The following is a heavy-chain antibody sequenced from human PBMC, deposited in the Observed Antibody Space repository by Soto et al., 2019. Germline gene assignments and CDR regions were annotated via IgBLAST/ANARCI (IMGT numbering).Heavy chain of an antibody. CDR3: ARQGAKLRYFDWLSANFDD. CDR2: IYYSGST. D-gene: IGHD3-9*01. CDR1: GGSISSSSYY. Sequence: PSETLSLTCTVSGGSISSSSYYWGWIRQPPGKGLEWIGSIYYSGSTYYNPPLKSRVTISVDTSKNQFSLKLSSVTAADMAVYYCARQGAKLRYFDWLSANFDDWGQGTLVTVSS. J-gene: IGHJ4*02. V-gene: IGHV4-39*01.